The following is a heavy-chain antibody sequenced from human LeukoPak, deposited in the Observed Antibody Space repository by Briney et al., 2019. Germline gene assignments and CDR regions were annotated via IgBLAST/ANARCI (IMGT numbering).Heavy chain of an antibody. V-gene: IGHV4-59*01. CDR2: IYYTGST. J-gene: IGHJ4*02. CDR1: GVSISSYY. D-gene: IGHD1-26*01. Sequence: SETLSLTCTVSGVSISSYYWSWIRQPQGKGLEWIGYIYYTGSTNYNPSLKSRVTISIDTSKNQFSLKLSSVTAADTAVYYCARSGQWELPDYWGQGTLVTVSS. CDR3: ARSGQWELPDY.